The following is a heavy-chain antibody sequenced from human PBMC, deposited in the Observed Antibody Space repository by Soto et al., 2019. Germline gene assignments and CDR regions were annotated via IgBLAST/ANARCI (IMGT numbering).Heavy chain of an antibody. Sequence: EVQMEESGGGLVKPGGSLRLSCVASGFTFGSHSMYWVRQAPGKGLEWVSSISGGSDYIFYADSVKGRFTISRDNAMNSLYLQMNSLRAEDTAVYYWGRAGIVVVGAASRPLDHWGQGTLVTVSS. J-gene: IGHJ4*02. CDR1: GFTFGSHS. CDR3: GRAGIVVVGAASRPLDH. D-gene: IGHD2-15*01. V-gene: IGHV3-21*01. CDR2: ISGGSDYI.